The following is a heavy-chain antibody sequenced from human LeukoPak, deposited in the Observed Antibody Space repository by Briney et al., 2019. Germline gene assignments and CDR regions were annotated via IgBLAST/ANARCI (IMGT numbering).Heavy chain of an antibody. J-gene: IGHJ5*02. Sequence: PGGSLRLSCAASGFTVSSNYMSWVRQAPGKGLEWVSVIYSGGSTYYADSVKGRFTISRDNSKNTLYLQMNSLRAEDTAVYYCARALIAVATPIPPSWFDPWGQGTLVTVSS. CDR2: IYSGGST. V-gene: IGHV3-53*01. CDR1: GFTVSSNY. D-gene: IGHD6-19*01. CDR3: ARALIAVATPIPPSWFDP.